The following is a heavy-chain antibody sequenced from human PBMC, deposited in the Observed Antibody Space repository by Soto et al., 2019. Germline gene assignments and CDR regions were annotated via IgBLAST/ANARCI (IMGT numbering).Heavy chain of an antibody. J-gene: IGHJ5*02. CDR2: IKEDGSER. V-gene: IGHV3-7*01. CDR1: GFTFSAYW. D-gene: IGHD2-8*01. CDR3: PSHCPSPPCPHDGGFDT. Sequence: GGSLRLSCAASGFTFSAYWMSWVRQAPGKGLEWVANIKEDGSERHYVDSVKGRFTISRDNAKNSLYLQMNSLRAEDTAVYHCPSHCPSPPCPHDGGFDTWGQGTLVTVSS.